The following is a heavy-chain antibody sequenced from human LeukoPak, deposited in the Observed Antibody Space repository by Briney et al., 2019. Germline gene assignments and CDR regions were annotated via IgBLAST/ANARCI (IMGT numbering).Heavy chain of an antibody. CDR3: ARWHAGRPLWFGESARRLYYYYYMDV. CDR2: IYYSGST. D-gene: IGHD3-10*01. Sequence: PSETVSLTCTVSGGSISSSSYYWGWIRQPPGKGLEWIGSIYYSGSTYYNPSLKSRVTISVDTSKNQFSLKLSSVTAADTAVYYCARWHAGRPLWFGESARRLYYYYYMDVWGKGTTVTISS. V-gene: IGHV4-39*07. CDR1: GGSISSSSYY. J-gene: IGHJ6*03.